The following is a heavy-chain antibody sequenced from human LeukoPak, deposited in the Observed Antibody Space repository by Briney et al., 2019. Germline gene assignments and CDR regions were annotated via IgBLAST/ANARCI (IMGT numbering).Heavy chain of an antibody. CDR2: IYYSGST. J-gene: IGHJ4*02. Sequence: SETLSLTCTVSGGSISSYYWSWLRQPPGKGLEWIGYIYYSGSTNYNPSLKSRVTISVDTSKNQFSLKLSSVTAADTAVYYCAREGRQQLAYFDYWGQGTLVTVSS. V-gene: IGHV4-59*01. CDR1: GGSISSYY. D-gene: IGHD6-13*01. CDR3: AREGRQQLAYFDY.